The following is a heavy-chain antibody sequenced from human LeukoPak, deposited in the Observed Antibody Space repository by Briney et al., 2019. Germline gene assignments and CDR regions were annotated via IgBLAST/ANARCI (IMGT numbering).Heavy chain of an antibody. D-gene: IGHD1-26*01. CDR3: ARESGWELLGLSIDY. J-gene: IGHJ4*02. Sequence: ASVKVSCKASGYTFTSYGISWVRQAPGQGLEWMGWISAYNGNTNYAQKLQGRVTMTTDTSTSTAYMELRSLRSDDTAVYYCARESGWELLGLSIDYWGQGTLVTVSS. CDR2: ISAYNGNT. CDR1: GYTFTSYG. V-gene: IGHV1-18*01.